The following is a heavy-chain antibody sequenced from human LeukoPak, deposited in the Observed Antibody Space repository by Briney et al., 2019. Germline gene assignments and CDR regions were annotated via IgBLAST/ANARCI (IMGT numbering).Heavy chain of an antibody. CDR3: ARDWEAYSGYAPGDY. D-gene: IGHD5-12*01. CDR1: GYTFTAYY. CDR2: INPNSGGT. J-gene: IGHJ4*02. V-gene: IGHV1-2*02. Sequence: GASVKVSCKASGYTFTAYYIHWVRQAPGQGLEWMGWINPNSGGTNYAQKFQGRVTMTRDTSIRTAYMELSRLRSDDTAVYYCARDWEAYSGYAPGDYWGQGTLVTVSS.